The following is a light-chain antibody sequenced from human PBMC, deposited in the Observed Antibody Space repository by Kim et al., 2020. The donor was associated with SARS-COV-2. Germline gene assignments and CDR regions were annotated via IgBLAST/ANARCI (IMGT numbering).Light chain of an antibody. J-gene: IGKJ4*01. CDR1: QRLGSNF. CDR2: DAS. CDR3: QQYTAS. Sequence: LAVSPGERATLSCRASQRLGSNFLAWYQQKPGQAPRLLIYDASTRATGIPDRFSGSGSGTDFTLTISRLEPEDSAVYYCQQYTASFGGGTKVDIK. V-gene: IGKV3-20*01.